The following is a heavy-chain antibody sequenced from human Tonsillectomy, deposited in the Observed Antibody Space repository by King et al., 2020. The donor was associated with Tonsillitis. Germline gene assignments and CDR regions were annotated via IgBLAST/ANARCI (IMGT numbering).Heavy chain of an antibody. CDR3: AKGRGPGTVDWFDP. D-gene: IGHD3-10*01. Sequence: VQLVESGGGLVQPGGSLRLSCAASGFTFHSYAMCWVRQAPGKGLEWVSSIIRDGGGTYYADSVKGRVSISRDNSMITLYLQMYSLRAEDTAIYYCAKGRGPGTVDWFDPWGQGVLVTVSS. CDR1: GFTFHSYA. V-gene: IGHV3-23*04. CDR2: IIRDGGGT. J-gene: IGHJ5*02.